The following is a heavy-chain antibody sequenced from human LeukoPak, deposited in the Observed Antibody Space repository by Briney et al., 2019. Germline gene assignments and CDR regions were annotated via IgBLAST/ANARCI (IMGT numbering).Heavy chain of an antibody. CDR3: AKGGSGYHLYYYYYMDV. Sequence: GGSLRLSRAASGFTFSDYYMSWIRQAPGKGLEWVSYISSSGSTIYYADSVKGRFTISRDNAKNSLYLQMNSLRAEDTAVYYCAKGGSGYHLYYYYYMDVWGKGTTVTISS. D-gene: IGHD5-12*01. V-gene: IGHV3-11*01. J-gene: IGHJ6*03. CDR2: ISSSGSTI. CDR1: GFTFSDYY.